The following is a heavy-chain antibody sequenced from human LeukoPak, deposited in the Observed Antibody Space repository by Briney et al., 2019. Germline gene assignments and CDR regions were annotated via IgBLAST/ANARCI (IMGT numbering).Heavy chain of an antibody. CDR2: ISGSGGST. Sequence: GGSLRLSCAASGFTFSSYAMSWVRQAPGKGLEWVSAISGSGGSTYYADSVKGRFTISRDNSKNTLYLQMNSLRAEDTAVYYCAKDYCSSTGCYYYYYGMDVWGQGTTVTVSS. CDR3: AKDYCSSTGCYYYYYGMDV. J-gene: IGHJ6*02. D-gene: IGHD2-2*01. V-gene: IGHV3-23*01. CDR1: GFTFSSYA.